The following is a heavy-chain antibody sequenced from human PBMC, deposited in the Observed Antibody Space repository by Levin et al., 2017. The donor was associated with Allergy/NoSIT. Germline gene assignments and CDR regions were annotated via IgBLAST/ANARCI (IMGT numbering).Heavy chain of an antibody. J-gene: IGHJ6*03. Sequence: SETLSLTCAVYGGSFSNYYWRWSWIRQPPGRGLEWIGEIDHRGSTDSNPSLKNRVTISVDTSKNQFSLKLTSVTAADTAVYYCARGKDVVATFFYSYYLDVWGKGTTVTVSS. CDR1: GGSFSNYYWR. CDR3: ARGKDVVATFFYSYYLDV. CDR2: IDHRGST. V-gene: IGHV4-34*01. D-gene: IGHD5-12*01.